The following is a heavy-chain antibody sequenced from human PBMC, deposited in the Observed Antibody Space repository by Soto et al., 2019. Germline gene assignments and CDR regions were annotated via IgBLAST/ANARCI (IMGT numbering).Heavy chain of an antibody. CDR1: GFTFSSYG. J-gene: IGHJ4*02. V-gene: IGHV3-33*01. Sequence: QVQLVESGGGVVQPGRSLRLSCAASGFTFSSYGMHWVRQAPGKGLEWVAVIWYDGSNKYYADSVKGRFTISRDNSRNPLYWQRNSRRAEDTAVYSCARDGGAKYCGGGSCNSPFDSGGQGPLVPAPS. D-gene: IGHD2-15*01. CDR3: ARDGGAKYCGGGSCNSPFDS. CDR2: IWYDGSNK.